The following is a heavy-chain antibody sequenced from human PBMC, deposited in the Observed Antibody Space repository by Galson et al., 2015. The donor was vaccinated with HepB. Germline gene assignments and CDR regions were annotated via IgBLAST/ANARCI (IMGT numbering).Heavy chain of an antibody. J-gene: IGHJ5*02. Sequence: SLRLSCAAPGFTFSDYFMSWIRQAPGKGLEWISYISDSGGTIYYADSVKGRFTISRDNAKNSVYLQMNILRAEDTAVYYCARGFWSGYSNWFDPWGQGTLVTVSS. V-gene: IGHV3-11*01. D-gene: IGHD3-3*01. CDR2: ISDSGGTI. CDR3: ARGFWSGYSNWFDP. CDR1: GFTFSDYF.